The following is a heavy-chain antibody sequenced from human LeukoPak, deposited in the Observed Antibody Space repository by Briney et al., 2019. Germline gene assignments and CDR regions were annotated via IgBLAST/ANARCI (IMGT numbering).Heavy chain of an antibody. CDR2: IHYSGST. Sequence: SETLSLTCSVSGGSISNTNYYWGWIRQAPGKGLEWIARIHYSGSTYYNPSLKSRVTISVDKSNNQFSLNLSSVTAADTAVYSCARHDRAGGNIDYWGQGTLVTVSS. J-gene: IGHJ4*02. D-gene: IGHD2-15*01. CDR3: ARHDRAGGNIDY. CDR1: GGSISNTNYY. V-gene: IGHV4-39*01.